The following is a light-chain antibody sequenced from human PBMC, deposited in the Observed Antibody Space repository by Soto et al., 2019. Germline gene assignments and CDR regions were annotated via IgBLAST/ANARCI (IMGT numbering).Light chain of an antibody. Sequence: QSVLTQPPSVSAAPGQKVTISCSGSSSNIGNNFVTWYQQLPGTAPKLLIQRNNQRPSGVPARFSGSKSGTSASLAISGLRSEDEADYYCGGWDDSLSGPVFGGGTKVTVL. CDR2: RNN. CDR3: GGWDDSLSGPV. J-gene: IGLJ2*01. V-gene: IGLV1-47*01. CDR1: SSNIGNNF.